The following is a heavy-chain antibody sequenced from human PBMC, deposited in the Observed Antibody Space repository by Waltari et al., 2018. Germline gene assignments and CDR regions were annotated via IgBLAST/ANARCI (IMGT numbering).Heavy chain of an antibody. J-gene: IGHJ4*02. CDR1: GLSFRNSW. Sequence: EVQLVESGGGLAQPGGSLRLSCAASGLSFRNSWMTWVRQASGKGPEWVANIKQDGSEKFYLDSVKGRFTISRDNAKSSLYLQMNNLRVEDTAVYYCTRGGRDSSWYWRDWGQGTLVTVSS. V-gene: IGHV3-7*01. CDR2: IKQDGSEK. D-gene: IGHD6-13*01. CDR3: TRGGRDSSWYWRD.